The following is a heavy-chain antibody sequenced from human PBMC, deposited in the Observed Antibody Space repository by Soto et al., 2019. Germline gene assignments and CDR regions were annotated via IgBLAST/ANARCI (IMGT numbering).Heavy chain of an antibody. D-gene: IGHD3-3*01. CDR2: ISYDGSNK. CDR3: AGEYYDFWSGYYTGFDY. V-gene: IGHV3-30-3*01. Sequence: QVQLVESGGGVVQPGRSLRLSCAASGFTFSSYAMHWVRQAPGKGLEWVAVISYDGSNKYYADSVKGRFTISRDNSKNALYLQMNSLRAEDTAVYYCAGEYYDFWSGYYTGFDYWGQGNLVTVSS. CDR1: GFTFSSYA. J-gene: IGHJ4*02.